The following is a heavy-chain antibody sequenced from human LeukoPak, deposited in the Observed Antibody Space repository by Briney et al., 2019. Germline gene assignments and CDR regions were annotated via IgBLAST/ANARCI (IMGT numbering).Heavy chain of an antibody. CDR3: AKETPNTGWFDP. Sequence: ASVKVSCKASGHTFTTYYVHLVRQAPGQGLEWMGVINPSGDGTNYPQRFQDRVTLTKDTSTNTVYMELNSLRSEDTAIYYCAKETPNTGWFDPWGQGTLVTVSS. CDR2: INPSGDGT. CDR1: GHTFTTYY. D-gene: IGHD1-14*01. V-gene: IGHV1-46*01. J-gene: IGHJ5*02.